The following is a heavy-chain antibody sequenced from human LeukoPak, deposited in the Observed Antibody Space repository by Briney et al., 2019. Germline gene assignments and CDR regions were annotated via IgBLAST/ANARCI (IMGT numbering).Heavy chain of an antibody. CDR1: GFTVSSNY. CDR2: IYSGGST. D-gene: IGHD2-8*01. Sequence: GGSLRLSCAASGFTVSSNYMSWIRQAPGKGLEWVSVIYSGGSTYYADSVKGRFTISGDESKNTLSLQMNSLRPEDTAVYYCAKNAAGIVLMIYAPLDSWGQGTLVTVSS. CDR3: AKNAAGIVLMIYAPLDS. V-gene: IGHV3-53*01. J-gene: IGHJ4*02.